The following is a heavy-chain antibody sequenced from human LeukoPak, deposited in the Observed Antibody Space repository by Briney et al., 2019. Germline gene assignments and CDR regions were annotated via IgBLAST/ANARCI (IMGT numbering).Heavy chain of an antibody. CDR1: GFTFSSYW. CDR2: IKQDGNEK. CDR3: ARELLGHGYNSGDFDY. J-gene: IGHJ4*02. V-gene: IGHV3-7*01. D-gene: IGHD5-24*01. Sequence: GGSLRLSCAASGFTFSSYWMNWVRQAPGKGLEWVANIKQDGNEKYYVDSVKGRFTISRDNAKNSLYLQMNSLRAEDTAVYYCARELLGHGYNSGDFDYWGQGTLVTVSS.